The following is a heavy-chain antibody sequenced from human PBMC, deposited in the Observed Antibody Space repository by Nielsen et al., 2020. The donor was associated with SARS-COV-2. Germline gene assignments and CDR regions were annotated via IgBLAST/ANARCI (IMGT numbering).Heavy chain of an antibody. CDR1: GFTFSDAW. CDR3: TRRDYYTSSVDF. CDR2: INRKTDGATT. D-gene: IGHD3-10*01. Sequence: GESLKISCAASGFTFSDAWMSWVRQAPGKGLEWVGRINRKTDGATTDYAAPVKGRFTISRDDPKNTLYLQMHSLKTEDTAVYYCTRRDYYTSSVDFWGQGTLVTVSS. J-gene: IGHJ4*02. V-gene: IGHV3-15*01.